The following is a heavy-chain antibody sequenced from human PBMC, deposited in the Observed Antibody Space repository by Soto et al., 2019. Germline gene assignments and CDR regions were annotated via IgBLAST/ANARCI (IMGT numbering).Heavy chain of an antibody. J-gene: IGHJ4*02. V-gene: IGHV4-59*01. CDR1: GGSISSYY. CDR3: ARGGTGRGYSYGWYYFDY. Sequence: TLSLTCTVSGGSISSYYWSWIRQPPGKGLEWIGYIYYSGSTNYNPSLKSRVTISVDTSKNQFSLKLSSVTAADTAVYYCARGGTGRGYSYGWYYFDYWGQGTLVTVSS. D-gene: IGHD5-18*01. CDR2: IYYSGST.